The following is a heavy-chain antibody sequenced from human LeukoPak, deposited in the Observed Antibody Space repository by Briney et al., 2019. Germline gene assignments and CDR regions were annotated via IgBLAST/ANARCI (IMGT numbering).Heavy chain of an antibody. J-gene: IGHJ5*02. CDR3: ARAPRTLSGSGSYYITPFDP. Sequence: SETLSLTCTVSGGSISSGGYSWSWIRQHPGKGLEWIGYIYYSGSTYYNPSLKSRVTISVDTSKNQFSLKLSSVTAADTAVYYCARAPRTLSGSGSYYITPFDPWGQGTLVTVSS. CDR2: IYYSGST. V-gene: IGHV4-31*03. CDR1: GGSISSGGYS. D-gene: IGHD3-10*01.